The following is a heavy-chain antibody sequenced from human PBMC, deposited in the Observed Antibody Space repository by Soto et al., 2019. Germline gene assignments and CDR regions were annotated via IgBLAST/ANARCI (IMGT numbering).Heavy chain of an antibody. CDR2: ISYDGGNE. J-gene: IGHJ4*02. V-gene: IGHV3-30*18. CDR3: AKDRYSGTYPTDFDY. D-gene: IGHD1-26*01. Sequence: GGSLRLSCAGSGFTFSSYGIHWVRQAPDKGLEWVALISYDGGNEKYTESVKDRFTISRDDSHNVAYLQMSSLRTEDTAMYYCAKDRYSGTYPTDFDYWGQGSLVTVS. CDR1: GFTFSSYG.